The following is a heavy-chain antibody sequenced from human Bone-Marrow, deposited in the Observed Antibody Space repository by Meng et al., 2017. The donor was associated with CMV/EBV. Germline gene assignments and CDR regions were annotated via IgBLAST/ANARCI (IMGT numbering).Heavy chain of an antibody. CDR3: TKDFDSEVTYSPHYAMDV. CDR1: GFTFSSYS. Sequence: GGSLRLSCAASGFTFSSYSMNWVRQTPGKGVEWVSSISGSGADTYYADSVKGRSTISRDNANNALYLQMSSLRAEDTAVYYCTKDFDSEVTYSPHYAMDVWGQGTTVTVSS. CDR2: ISGSGADT. J-gene: IGHJ6*01. V-gene: IGHV3-23*01. D-gene: IGHD3-9*01.